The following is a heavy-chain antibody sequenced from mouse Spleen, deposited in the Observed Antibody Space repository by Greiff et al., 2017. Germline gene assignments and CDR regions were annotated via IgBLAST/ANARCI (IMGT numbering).Heavy chain of an antibody. CDR2: IYPGDGDT. CDR1: GYAFSSYW. CDR3: ARGGLRRYYFDY. V-gene: IGHV1-80*01. Sequence: SGAELVRPGSSVKISCKASGYAFSSYWMNWVKQRPGQGLEWIGQIYPGDGDTNYNGKFKGKATLTADKSSSTAYMQLSSLTSEDSAVYFCARGGLRRYYFDYWGQGTTLTVSS. D-gene: IGHD2-4*01. J-gene: IGHJ2*01.